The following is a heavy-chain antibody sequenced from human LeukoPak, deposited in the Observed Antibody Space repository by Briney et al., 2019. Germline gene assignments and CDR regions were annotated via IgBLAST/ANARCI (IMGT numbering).Heavy chain of an antibody. CDR1: GGSFSGYY. CDR2: INHSGST. D-gene: IGHD2-15*01. Sequence: SETLSLTCAVYGGSFSGYYWSWIRQPPGKGLEWIGEINHSGSTNYNPSLKSRVTISVDTSKNQFSLKLSSVTAADTAVYYCARGRGNIVVVVAATSLWFDPWGQGTLVTVSS. J-gene: IGHJ5*02. V-gene: IGHV4-34*01. CDR3: ARGRGNIVVVVAATSLWFDP.